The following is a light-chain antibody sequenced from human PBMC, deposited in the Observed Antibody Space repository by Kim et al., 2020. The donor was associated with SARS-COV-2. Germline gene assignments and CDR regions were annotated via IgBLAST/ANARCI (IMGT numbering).Light chain of an antibody. CDR3: SALDSSLSAWV. CDR2: RNN. Sequence: QTATLTCTGNSNIVGNQGAAWLQQHQGHPPRLLSYRNNNRPSGISERFSASRSGNTASLTITGLQPEDEADYYCSALDSSLSAWVFGGGTQLTVL. CDR1: SNIVGNQG. J-gene: IGLJ3*02. V-gene: IGLV10-54*02.